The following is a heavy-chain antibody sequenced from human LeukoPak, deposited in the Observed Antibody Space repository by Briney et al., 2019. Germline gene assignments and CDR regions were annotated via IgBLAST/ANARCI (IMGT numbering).Heavy chain of an antibody. J-gene: IGHJ2*01. CDR2: IDHSGST. V-gene: IGHV4-34*01. CDR3: ARGGNGWYFDL. CDR1: GXSLRGSY. D-gene: IGHD1-14*01. Sequence: KPSETLSLTFAVQGXSLRGSYWSWIRQPPGKGLQWIGQIDHSGSTHSIPSLKSRVTISLDTSQSQVSLKVNSVTAADTAVYFCARGGNGWYFDLWGRGTLVTVSS.